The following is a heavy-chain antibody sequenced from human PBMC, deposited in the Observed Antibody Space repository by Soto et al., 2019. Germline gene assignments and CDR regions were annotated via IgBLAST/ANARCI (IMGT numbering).Heavy chain of an antibody. D-gene: IGHD3-10*01. CDR3: ASWFGELLYGYYFDY. J-gene: IGHJ4*02. V-gene: IGHV4-39*01. CDR2: IYYSGST. CDR1: GGSISSSSYY. Sequence: SETLSLTCTVSGGSISSSSYYWGWIRQPPGKGLEWIGSIYYSGSTYYNPSLKSRVTISVDTSKNQFSLKLSSVTAADTAVYYCASWFGELLYGYYFDYWGQGTLVTVSS.